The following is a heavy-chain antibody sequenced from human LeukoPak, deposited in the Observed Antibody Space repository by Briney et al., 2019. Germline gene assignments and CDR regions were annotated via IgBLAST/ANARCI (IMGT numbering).Heavy chain of an antibody. V-gene: IGHV1-2*02. D-gene: IGHD3-10*01. J-gene: IGHJ5*02. CDR1: GYTFTGYY. CDR3: ARPVITMVRGVMGNWFDP. CDR2: INPNTGGT. Sequence: ASVKVSCKASGYTFTGYYMHCVRQAPGQRLEWMGGINPNTGGTNYAQKLQGRVTMTRDTAISTAYMELSRLRSDDTAVYYCARPVITMVRGVMGNWFDPWGQGTLVHVSS.